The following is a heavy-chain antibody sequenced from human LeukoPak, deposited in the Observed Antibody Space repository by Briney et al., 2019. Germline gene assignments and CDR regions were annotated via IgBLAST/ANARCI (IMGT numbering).Heavy chain of an antibody. D-gene: IGHD5-12*01. Sequence: GRSLRLSCAASGFTFGSYDMHWVRQAPGKGLEWVAVIWYDGSNKYYADSVRGRFTISRDIPKNTLYLQMNSLRAEDTAVYYCTTDQRSMVATPYYYGMDVWGQGTTVTVSS. CDR1: GFTFGSYD. CDR2: IWYDGSNK. V-gene: IGHV3-33*01. J-gene: IGHJ6*02. CDR3: TTDQRSMVATPYYYGMDV.